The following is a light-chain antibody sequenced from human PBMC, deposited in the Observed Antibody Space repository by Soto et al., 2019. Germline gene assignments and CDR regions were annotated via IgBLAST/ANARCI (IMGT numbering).Light chain of an antibody. CDR3: CSYAGSPSYV. CDR1: SSDVGGYNY. V-gene: IGLV2-11*01. J-gene: IGLJ1*01. Sequence: QSVLTQPRSVSGSPGQSVTISCTGTSSDVGGYNYVSWYQQHPGKAPKLMIYDVSKRPSGVPDRFSGSKSGNTASLTISGLQAEDEADYYCCSYAGSPSYVFGPGTKVTVL. CDR2: DVS.